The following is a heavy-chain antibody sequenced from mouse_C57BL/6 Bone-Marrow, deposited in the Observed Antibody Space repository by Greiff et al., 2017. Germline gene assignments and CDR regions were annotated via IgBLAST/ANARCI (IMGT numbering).Heavy chain of an antibody. Sequence: EVQLQQSGAELVKPGASVKLSCTASGFNIKDYYMHWVKQRTEQGLAWIGRIDPEDGETKYAPKFQGKATITADTSSNTAYLQLSSLRSEDTAVYYCSCLLWLQDYAMDYWGQGTSVTVSS. V-gene: IGHV14-2*01. D-gene: IGHD2-2*01. CDR2: IDPEDGET. CDR1: GFNIKDYY. CDR3: SCLLWLQDYAMDY. J-gene: IGHJ4*01.